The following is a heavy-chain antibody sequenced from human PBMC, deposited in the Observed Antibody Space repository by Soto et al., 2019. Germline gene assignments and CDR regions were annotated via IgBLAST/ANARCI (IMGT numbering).Heavy chain of an antibody. CDR2: IKSKTDGGTT. D-gene: IGHD6-19*01. J-gene: IGHJ6*02. CDR1: GFTFSNAW. Sequence: GGSLRLSCAASGFTFSNAWMNWVRQAPGKGLEWVGRIKSKTDGGTTDYAAPVKGRFTISRDDSKNTLYLQMNSLKTEDTAVYYCTTGSQWLYYYYGMDVWGQGTTITAP. V-gene: IGHV3-15*07. CDR3: TTGSQWLYYYYGMDV.